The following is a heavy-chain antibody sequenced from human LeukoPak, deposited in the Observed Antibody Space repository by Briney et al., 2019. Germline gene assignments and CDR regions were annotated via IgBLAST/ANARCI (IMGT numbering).Heavy chain of an antibody. CDR2: MNPNSGNT. J-gene: IGHJ5*02. Sequence: ASVKVSCKASGYTFTGYYMHWVRQATGQGLEWMGWMNPNSGNTGYAQKFQGRVTMTRNTSISTAYMELSSLRSEDTAVYYCARGRIDNFIQFDPWGQGTLVTVSS. V-gene: IGHV1-8*02. CDR1: GYTFTGYY. CDR3: ARGRIDNFIQFDP. D-gene: IGHD5-24*01.